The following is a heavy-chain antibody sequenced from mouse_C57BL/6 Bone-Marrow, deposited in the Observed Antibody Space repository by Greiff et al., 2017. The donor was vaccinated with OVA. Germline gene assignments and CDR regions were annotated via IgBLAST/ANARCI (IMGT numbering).Heavy chain of an antibody. J-gene: IGHJ3*01. CDR1: GFSLTSYG. Sequence: VQLKESGPGLVQPSQSLSITCTVSGFSLTSYGVHWVRQSPGKGLEWLGVIWSGGSTDYNAAFISRLSISKDNSKSQVFFKMNSLQADDTAIYYCARNFYYSNYWFAYWGQGTLVTVSA. CDR2: IWSGGST. D-gene: IGHD2-5*01. CDR3: ARNFYYSNYWFAY. V-gene: IGHV2-2*01.